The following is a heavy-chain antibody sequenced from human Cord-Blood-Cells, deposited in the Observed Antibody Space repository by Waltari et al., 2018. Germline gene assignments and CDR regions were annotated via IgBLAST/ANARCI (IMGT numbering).Heavy chain of an antibody. D-gene: IGHD3-3*01. CDR1: GYTFTSYG. J-gene: IGHJ1*01. V-gene: IGHV1-18*04. CDR2: ISAYNGNT. CDR3: ARNPLSGRCLEWFHGAEYFQH. Sequence: QVQLVQSGAEVKKPGASVKVSCKASGYTFTSYGISWVRQAPGQGLEWMGWISAYNGNTNYAQKLQGRVPMTTDTSTSTAYMELRSLRSDDTAGYYCARNPLSGRCLEWFHGAEYFQHWGQGTLVTVSS.